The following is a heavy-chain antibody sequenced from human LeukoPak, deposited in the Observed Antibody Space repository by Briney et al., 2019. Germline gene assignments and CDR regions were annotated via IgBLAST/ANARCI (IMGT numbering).Heavy chain of an antibody. V-gene: IGHV4-30-4*01. D-gene: IGHD6-13*01. Sequence: KTSQTLSLTCTVSGGSISSGDYYWSWIRQPPGKGLEWIGYIYYSGSTYYNPSLKSRVTISVDTSKNQFSLKLSSVTAADTAVYYCASSSSSWYLWFDPWGQGTLVTVSS. CDR3: ASSSSSWYLWFDP. CDR1: GGSISSGDYY. J-gene: IGHJ5*02. CDR2: IYYSGST.